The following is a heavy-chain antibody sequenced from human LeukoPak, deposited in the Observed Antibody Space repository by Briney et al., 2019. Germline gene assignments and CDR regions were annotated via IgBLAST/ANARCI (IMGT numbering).Heavy chain of an antibody. CDR1: GGSISSYY. D-gene: IGHD6-13*01. CDR2: IYTNGRT. CDR3: AGDGYRTTWYYY. V-gene: IGHV4-4*07. J-gene: IGHJ4*02. Sequence: SETLSLTCTVSGGSISSYYWSWIRQPAGKGLEWIGHIYTNGRTDYNPSPKSRVTISVDKAKNQFSLKLTSVTTADTAVYYCAGDGYRTTWYYYWGQGTPVTVSS.